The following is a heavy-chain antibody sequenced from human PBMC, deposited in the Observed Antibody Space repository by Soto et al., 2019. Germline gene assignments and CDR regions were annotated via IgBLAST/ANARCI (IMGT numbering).Heavy chain of an antibody. CDR2: IYPGDSDT. D-gene: IGHD3-22*01. CDR3: ARHHYHVSSGNYSPFDY. V-gene: IGHV5-51*01. CDR1: GYSFTTYW. Sequence: GESLKISCKGSGYSFTTYWIGWVRQMPGKGLEWMGIIYPGDSDTRYSPTFQGQVTISADKSISTAYLQWSSLKASDTAMYYCARHHYHVSSGNYSPFDYWGQGILVTVSS. J-gene: IGHJ4*02.